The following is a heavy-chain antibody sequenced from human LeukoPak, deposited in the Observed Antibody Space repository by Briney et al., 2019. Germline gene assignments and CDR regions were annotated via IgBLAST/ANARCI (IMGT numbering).Heavy chain of an antibody. D-gene: IGHD3-16*01. V-gene: IGHV1-18*01. CDR1: GYTFTSYG. CDR3: ARDVGRSYDLDY. J-gene: IGHJ4*02. Sequence: ASVKVSCKASGYTFTSYGISWVRQAPGQGLEWMGWIRAYNGNTDYAQRLQGRVTMTIDTSTSTVYMELRSLRSDDTAVYYCARDVGRSYDLDYWGQGALVTVSS. CDR2: IRAYNGNT.